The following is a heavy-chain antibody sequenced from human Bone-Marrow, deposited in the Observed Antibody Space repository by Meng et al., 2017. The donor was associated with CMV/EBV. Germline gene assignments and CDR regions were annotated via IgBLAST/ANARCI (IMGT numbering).Heavy chain of an antibody. CDR3: ARIAVAGDFDY. CDR1: GFTFSSYS. D-gene: IGHD6-19*01. V-gene: IGHV3-21*01. Sequence: GGSLRLSCAASGFTFSSYSMNWVRQAPGKGLEWVSSISSSSSYIYYADSVKGRFTISRDNAKNSLYLQMNSLRAEDTAVYYCARIAVAGDFDYWGQGTLVTVSS. CDR2: ISSSSSYI. J-gene: IGHJ4*02.